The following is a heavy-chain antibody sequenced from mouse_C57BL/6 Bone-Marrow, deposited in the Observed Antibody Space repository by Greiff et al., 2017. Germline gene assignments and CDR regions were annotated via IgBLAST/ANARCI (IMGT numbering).Heavy chain of an antibody. Sequence: QVQLQQSGAELARPGASVKLSCKASGYTFTSYGISWVKQRTGQGLEWIGEIYPRSGNNYYNEKFKGKATLTADTSSSTAYMELRSLTSEDSAVYFCARHRWLLPLDYWGQGTTLTVSS. V-gene: IGHV1-81*01. CDR3: ARHRWLLPLDY. CDR2: IYPRSGNN. CDR1: GYTFTSYG. J-gene: IGHJ2*01. D-gene: IGHD2-3*01.